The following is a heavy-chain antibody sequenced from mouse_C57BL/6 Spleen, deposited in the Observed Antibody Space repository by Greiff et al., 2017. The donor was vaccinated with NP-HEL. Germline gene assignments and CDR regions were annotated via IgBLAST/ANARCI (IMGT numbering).Heavy chain of an antibody. CDR2: IYPGSGST. D-gene: IGHD1-1*01. V-gene: IGHV1-55*01. J-gene: IGHJ1*03. CDR3: ARKDTDGSSYGYFDV. CDR1: GYTFTSYW. Sequence: QVQLQQPGAELVKPGASVKMSCKASGYTFTSYWITWVKQRPGQGLEWIGDIYPGSGSTNYNEKFKSKATLTVDTSSSTAYMQLSSLTSEDSAVYYCARKDTDGSSYGYFDVWGTGTTVTVSS.